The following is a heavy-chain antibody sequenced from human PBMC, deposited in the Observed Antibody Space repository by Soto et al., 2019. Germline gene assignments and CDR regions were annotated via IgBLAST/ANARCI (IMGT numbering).Heavy chain of an antibody. CDR3: ARGPLGRGTMIVVSGYYYYGMDV. Sequence: QVQLQQWGAGLLKPSETLSLTCAVYGGSFSGYYWSWIRQPPGKGLEWIGEINHSGSTNYNPSLKSRVTISVDTSKYQFSLKLSSVTAADTAVYYCARGPLGRGTMIVVSGYYYYGMDVWGQGTTVTVSS. J-gene: IGHJ6*02. CDR1: GGSFSGYY. CDR2: INHSGST. D-gene: IGHD3-22*01. V-gene: IGHV4-34*01.